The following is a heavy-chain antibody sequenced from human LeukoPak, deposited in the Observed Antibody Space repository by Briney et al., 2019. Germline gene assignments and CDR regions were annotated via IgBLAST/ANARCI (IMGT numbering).Heavy chain of an antibody. J-gene: IGHJ4*02. CDR3: ARGYSSSWSKNFDY. V-gene: IGHV4-34*01. D-gene: IGHD6-13*01. CDR1: GGSFSGYY. Sequence: SETLSLTCAVYGGSFSGYYWSWIRQPPGKGLEWIGEINHSGSTNYNPSLKSRVTISVGTSKNQFSLKLSSVTAADTAVYYCARGYSSSWSKNFDYWGQGTLVTVSS. CDR2: INHSGST.